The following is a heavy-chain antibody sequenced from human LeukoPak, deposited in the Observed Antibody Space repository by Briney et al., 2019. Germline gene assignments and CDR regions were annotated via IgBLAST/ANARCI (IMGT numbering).Heavy chain of an antibody. CDR2: IKSKTDGGTT. CDR1: GFTFSNAW. CDR3: TTEVGYSYPLGY. D-gene: IGHD5-18*01. V-gene: IGHV3-15*01. J-gene: IGHJ4*02. Sequence: GGSLRLSYAASGFTFSNAWMSWVRQAPGKGLEWVGRIKSKTDGGTTDYAAPVKGRFTISRDDSKNTLYLQMNSLKTEDTAVYYCTTEVGYSYPLGYWGQGTLVTVSS.